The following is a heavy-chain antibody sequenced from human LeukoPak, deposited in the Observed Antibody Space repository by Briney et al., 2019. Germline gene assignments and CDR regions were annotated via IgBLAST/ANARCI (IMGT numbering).Heavy chain of an antibody. D-gene: IGHD3-10*01. CDR1: GFTFSTYW. CDR3: ATERRGVFES. CDR2: INSDGSST. Sequence: PGGSLRLSCAASGFTFSTYWMHWVRQAPGKGLVWVSRINSDGSSTSYADSVKGRFSISRDNAKNTLYLQMNSLRVEDTAVYYCATERRGVFESWGQGSLVTVSS. V-gene: IGHV3-74*01. J-gene: IGHJ4*02.